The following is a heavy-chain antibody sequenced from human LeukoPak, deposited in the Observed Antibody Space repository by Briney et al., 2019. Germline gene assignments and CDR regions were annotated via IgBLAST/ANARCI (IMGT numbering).Heavy chain of an antibody. CDR2: IYAGGST. CDR3: ARRNSESYDY. V-gene: IGHV3-53*01. J-gene: IGHJ4*02. D-gene: IGHD1-26*01. CDR1: GFTVSSSY. Sequence: GGSLRLSCAVSGFTVSSSYMTWVRQAPGKGLEWVSLIYAGGSTYYADSVKGRFTISRDNSKNTLYLQMNSLRAEDTAVYYCARRNSESYDYWGQGTLVTVSS.